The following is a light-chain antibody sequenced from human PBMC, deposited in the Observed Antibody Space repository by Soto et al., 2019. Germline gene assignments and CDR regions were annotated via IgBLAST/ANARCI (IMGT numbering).Light chain of an antibody. CDR3: QQYASSPWT. J-gene: IGKJ1*01. CDR2: GAS. CDR1: QSVSSSY. Sequence: ESVLTQSPDTLSLSPGERATLSCRASQSVSSSYLAWYQQKPGQAPRLLIYGASSRATGIPDRFSGSGSGTDFTLTISSLEPEDSALYYCQQYASSPWTFGQGTKVEI. V-gene: IGKV3-20*01.